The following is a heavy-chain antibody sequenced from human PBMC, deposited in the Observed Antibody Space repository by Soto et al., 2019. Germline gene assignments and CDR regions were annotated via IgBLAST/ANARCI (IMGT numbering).Heavy chain of an antibody. CDR3: ANGRSLRAVAGL. CDR1: GFTFSSYG. CDR2: ISYDGSNK. D-gene: IGHD6-19*01. J-gene: IGHJ4*02. V-gene: IGHV3-30*18. Sequence: PGGSLRLSCAASGFTFSSYGMHWVRQAPGKGLEWVAVISYDGSNKYYADSVKGRFTISRDNSKNTLYLQMNSLRAEDTAVYYCANGRSLRAVAGLWGQGTLVTVSS.